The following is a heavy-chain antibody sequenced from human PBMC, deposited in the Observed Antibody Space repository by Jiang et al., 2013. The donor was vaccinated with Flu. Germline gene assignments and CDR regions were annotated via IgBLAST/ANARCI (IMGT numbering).Heavy chain of an antibody. CDR3: ARDGSYLREFDY. J-gene: IGHJ4*02. Sequence: KPGGSLRLSCAASGFTFSSYSMNWVRQAPGKGLEWVSSISSSSSYIYYADSVKGRFTISRDNAKNSLYLQMNSLRAEDTAVYYCARDGSYLREFDYWGQGTLVTVSS. D-gene: IGHD1-26*01. CDR2: ISSSSSYI. CDR1: GFTFSSYS. V-gene: IGHV3-21*01.